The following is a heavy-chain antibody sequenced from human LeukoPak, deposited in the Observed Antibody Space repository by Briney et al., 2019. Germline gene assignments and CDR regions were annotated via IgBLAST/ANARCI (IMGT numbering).Heavy chain of an antibody. D-gene: IGHD3-3*01. CDR2: INWNGGST. Sequence: PGGSLRLSCAVSGFTFSNYWMSWVRQAPGKGLEWVSGINWNGGSTGYADSVKGRFTISRDNAKNSLYLQMNSLRAEDTALYHCARVVYYDFWSGENWFDPWGQGTLVTVSS. CDR3: ARVVYYDFWSGENWFDP. CDR1: GFTFSNYW. V-gene: IGHV3-20*01. J-gene: IGHJ5*02.